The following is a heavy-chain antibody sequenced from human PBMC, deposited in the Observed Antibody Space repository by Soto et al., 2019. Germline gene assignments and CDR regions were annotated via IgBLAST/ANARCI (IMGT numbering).Heavy chain of an antibody. CDR2: IAHDAKNQ. D-gene: IGHD3-16*02. V-gene: IGHV3-33*05. CDR3: VRDLSIAGDF. J-gene: IGHJ4*02. Sequence: QELLVESGGGVVQPGRSLRLSCAASGFNFGVYGMYWVRQAPGKGLERVSTIAHDAKNQWYSDSVKGRFIVSRDNPKNTLDLQMDSLRDEDTGVYYCVRDLSIAGDFWGQGALVIVSS. CDR1: GFNFGVYG.